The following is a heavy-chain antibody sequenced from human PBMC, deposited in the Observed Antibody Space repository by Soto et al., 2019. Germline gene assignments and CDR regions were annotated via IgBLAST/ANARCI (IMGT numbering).Heavy chain of an antibody. CDR2: IYYSGNT. D-gene: IGHD1-26*01. CDR1: GGYISGSTSY. J-gene: IGHJ5*02. V-gene: IGHV4-39*07. Sequence: SETLSLTCTVSGGYISGSTSYWGWIRQPPGKGLEWIGNIYYSGNTYYHPSLKSRLTISVDTSKNQFSLKLSSVTAADTAVYYCAGEGQVGATLFGWFDPWGQGTLVTVSS. CDR3: AGEGQVGATLFGWFDP.